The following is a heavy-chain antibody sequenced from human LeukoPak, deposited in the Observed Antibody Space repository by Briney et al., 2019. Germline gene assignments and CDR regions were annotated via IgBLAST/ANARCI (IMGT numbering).Heavy chain of an antibody. CDR1: GGSFSSYA. V-gene: IGHV1-69*01. CDR2: IIPIFGTA. CDR3: ARGSVPAAINGWFDP. D-gene: IGHD2-2*02. J-gene: IGHJ5*02. Sequence: RWASVKVSCKASGGSFSSYAISWVRQAPGQGLEWMGGIIPIFGTANYAQKFQGRVTITADESTSTAYMELSSLRSEDTAVYYCARGSVPAAINGWFDPWGQGTLVTVSS.